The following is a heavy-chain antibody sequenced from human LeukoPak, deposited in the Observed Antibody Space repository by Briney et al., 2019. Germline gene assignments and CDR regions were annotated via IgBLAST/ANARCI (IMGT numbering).Heavy chain of an antibody. Sequence: ASAKVSCKASEYTFTSYAMHWVRQAPGQRLEWMGWINAGNGNTKYSQKFQGRVTITRDTSASTAYMELSSLRSEDTAVYYCARQDSSWGFIDYWGQGTLVTVSS. CDR2: INAGNGNT. CDR3: ARQDSSWGFIDY. V-gene: IGHV1-3*01. D-gene: IGHD6-13*01. CDR1: EYTFTSYA. J-gene: IGHJ4*02.